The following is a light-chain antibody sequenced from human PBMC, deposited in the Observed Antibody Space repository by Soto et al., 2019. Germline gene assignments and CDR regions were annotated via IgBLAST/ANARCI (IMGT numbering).Light chain of an antibody. CDR1: QSISSW. CDR3: EQYNSYPWT. CDR2: DAS. J-gene: IGKJ1*01. V-gene: IGKV1-5*01. Sequence: DIHMTPSPSTLSASVGDRVTITCRARQSISSWLAWYQQKPGKAPKLLIYDASSLESGVPSRFSGSGSGTEFTLTISSLQPDDFATYYCEQYNSYPWTFGQGTKVEIK.